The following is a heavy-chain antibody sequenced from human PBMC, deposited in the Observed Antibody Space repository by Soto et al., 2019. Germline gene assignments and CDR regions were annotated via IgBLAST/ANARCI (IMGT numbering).Heavy chain of an antibody. V-gene: IGHV1-3*01. CDR1: GYAXTGYA. J-gene: IGHJ5*02. CDR3: ARVRRGYYYGSGSYAPFDP. CDR2: INAGNGNT. D-gene: IGHD3-10*01. Sequence: AXVKVSCKASGYAXTGYAMHWLRQAPGQRLEWMGWINAGNGNTKYSQKFQGRVTITMDTSASTAYMELSSLRSEDTAVYYCARVRRGYYYGSGSYAPFDPWGQGTQCTVSS.